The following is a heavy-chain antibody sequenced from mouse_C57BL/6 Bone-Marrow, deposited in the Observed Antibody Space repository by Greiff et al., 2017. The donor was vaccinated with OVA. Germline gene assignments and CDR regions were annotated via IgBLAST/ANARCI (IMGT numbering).Heavy chain of an antibody. V-gene: IGHV6-3*01. D-gene: IGHD1-1*01. Sequence: EVKLMESGGGLVQPGGSMKLSCVASGFTFSNYWMNWVRQSTEKGLEWVAQIRLKSDNYATHYAESVKGRFTISRDDSKSSVYLQMINLRAEDTGIYYCTTYGSSYYWGQGTTLTVSS. CDR2: IRLKSDNYAT. CDR1: GFTFSNYW. J-gene: IGHJ2*01. CDR3: TTYGSSYY.